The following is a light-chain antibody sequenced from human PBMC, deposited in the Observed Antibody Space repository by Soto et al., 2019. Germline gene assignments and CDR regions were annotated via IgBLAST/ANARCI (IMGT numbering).Light chain of an antibody. CDR1: QSVSSSY. CDR3: QQYGSSPLYT. CDR2: GAS. Sequence: EIVLTQSPGILSLSPGERATLSCRASQSVSSSYLAWYQQKPGQAPRLLIYGASSRATGIPDRFSGSGSGTDFTLTISRPEPEDFAVYYCQQYGSSPLYTFGQGTKLEIK. J-gene: IGKJ2*01. V-gene: IGKV3-20*01.